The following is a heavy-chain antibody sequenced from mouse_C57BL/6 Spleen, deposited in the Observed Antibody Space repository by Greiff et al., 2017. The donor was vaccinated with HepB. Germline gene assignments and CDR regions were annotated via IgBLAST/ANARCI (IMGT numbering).Heavy chain of an antibody. CDR3: ARREVATNFDV. J-gene: IGHJ1*03. CDR1: GFTFSSYG. Sequence: EVKLVESGGDLVKPGGSLKLSCAASGFTFSSYGMSWVRQTPDKRLEWVATISSGGSYTYYPDSVKGRFTISRDNAKNTLYLKMSSLKSEDTAMYYCARREVATNFDVWGTGTTVTVSS. V-gene: IGHV5-6*02. D-gene: IGHD1-1*01. CDR2: ISSGGSYT.